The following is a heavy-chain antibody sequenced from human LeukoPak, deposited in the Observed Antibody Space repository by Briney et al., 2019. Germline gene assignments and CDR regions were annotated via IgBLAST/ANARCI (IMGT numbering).Heavy chain of an antibody. CDR2: ISGSPDNT. D-gene: IGHD3-16*01. Sequence: SGGSLRLSCVVSGFTFRSYAMYWVRQAPGKGLEWVSEISGSPDNTYYADSVKGRFATSRDDSRNTLYLQMNSLRAEDTAVYYCARLVGVSPLDYWGQGTPVTVSS. V-gene: IGHV3-23*01. CDR1: GFTFRSYA. CDR3: ARLVGVSPLDY. J-gene: IGHJ4*02.